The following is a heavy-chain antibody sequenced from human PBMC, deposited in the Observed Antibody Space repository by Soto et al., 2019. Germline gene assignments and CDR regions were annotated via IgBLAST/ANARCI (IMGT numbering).Heavy chain of an antibody. CDR2: INPHTGDT. Sequence: ALVKVSFKTSGYTFNGYYILRVQLARGQGFEWMGWINPHTGDTTYAQNLHGWVTVTRDTSISTVHMEMTRVKSDDTSVYCCARECGGVAGTLGHWGQGTLVTVSS. V-gene: IGHV1-2*04. CDR1: GYTFNGYY. J-gene: IGHJ5*02. D-gene: IGHD6-19*01. CDR3: ARECGGVAGTLGH.